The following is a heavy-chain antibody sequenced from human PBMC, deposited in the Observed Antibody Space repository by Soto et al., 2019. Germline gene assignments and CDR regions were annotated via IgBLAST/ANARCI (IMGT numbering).Heavy chain of an antibody. CDR2: ISDSGST. CDR1: GGSIRRSDSY. V-gene: IGHV4-61*08. J-gene: IGHJ5*02. D-gene: IGHD3-9*01. Sequence: PSEILSLTCSVSGGSIRRSDSYWTWVRQGPGQGLEWIAYISDSGSTNYNPSLKSRVTISVDTSKNQFSLKLSSVTAADTAVYYCATEGDILTGYPTGFDPWGQGTLVTVSS. CDR3: ATEGDILTGYPTGFDP.